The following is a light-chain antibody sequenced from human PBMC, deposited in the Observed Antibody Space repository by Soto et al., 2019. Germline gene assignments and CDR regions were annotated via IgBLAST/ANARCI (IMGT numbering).Light chain of an antibody. CDR1: SSDVGTHGY. Sequence: QSALTQPPSASGSPGQSVTISCTGTSSDVGTHGYVSWYQQHAGKAPKLVIYDVTKRPSGVPDRFSGSKSGNTASLTVSGLQAEDEAYYYCRCYAGSNNWVFGEGTKVTVL. CDR2: DVT. J-gene: IGLJ3*02. CDR3: RCYAGSNNWV. V-gene: IGLV2-8*01.